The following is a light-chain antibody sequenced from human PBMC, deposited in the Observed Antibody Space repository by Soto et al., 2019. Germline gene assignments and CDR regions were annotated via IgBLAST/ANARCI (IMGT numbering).Light chain of an antibody. Sequence: DIQMTQSPSSLSASVGDRVTITCRASQGIRNDLGWYQQKPGTAPKLLIYHASTLVSGVPSRFSGSGSGTEFTLTISSLQPDDFATYFCHQYDTYSFGQGTKVDIK. CDR1: QGIRND. J-gene: IGKJ1*01. CDR3: HQYDTYS. CDR2: HAS. V-gene: IGKV1-17*01.